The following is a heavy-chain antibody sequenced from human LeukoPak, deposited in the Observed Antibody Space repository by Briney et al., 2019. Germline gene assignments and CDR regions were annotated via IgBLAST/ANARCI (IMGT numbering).Heavy chain of an antibody. J-gene: IGHJ5*02. Sequence: GASVKVSCKASGGTFSSYAMSWVRQAPGKGLEWVSAISGSGGSSYYADSVKGRFTISRDNSENTLYLQMNSLRAEDTAVYYCAKQYSSSSLYNWFDPWGQGTLVTVSS. CDR1: GGTFSSYA. V-gene: IGHV3-23*01. D-gene: IGHD6-6*01. CDR2: ISGSGGSS. CDR3: AKQYSSSSLYNWFDP.